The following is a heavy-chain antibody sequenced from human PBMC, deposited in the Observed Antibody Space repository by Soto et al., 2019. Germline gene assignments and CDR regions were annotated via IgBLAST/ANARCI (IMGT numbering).Heavy chain of an antibody. D-gene: IGHD5-18*01. CDR1: GGSISSYY. CDR2: IYYSGTT. V-gene: IGHV4-59*08. Sequence: SETLSLTCTVSGGSISSYYWSWIRQPPGKRLEWIGYIYYSGTTNYNPSLKSRVTISVDTSKNQFSLKLSSVTAADTAIYYCARRYGDAFDIWGQGTMVT. CDR3: ARRYGDAFDI. J-gene: IGHJ3*02.